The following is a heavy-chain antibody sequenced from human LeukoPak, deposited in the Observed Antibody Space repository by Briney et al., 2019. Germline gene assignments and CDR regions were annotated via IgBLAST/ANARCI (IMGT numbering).Heavy chain of an antibody. Sequence: ASVKVSCKVSGYTLTELSMHWVRQAPGKGLEWMGGFDPEDGETIYAQKFQGRVTITRDTSASTAYMELSSLRSEDTAVYYCALARSRVGEYWGQGTLVTVSS. CDR3: ALARSRVGEY. D-gene: IGHD2-15*01. CDR1: GYTLTELS. CDR2: FDPEDGET. V-gene: IGHV1-24*01. J-gene: IGHJ4*02.